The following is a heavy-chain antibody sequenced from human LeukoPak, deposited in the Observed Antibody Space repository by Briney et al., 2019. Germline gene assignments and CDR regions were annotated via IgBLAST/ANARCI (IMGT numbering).Heavy chain of an antibody. CDR2: ISGNSRFR. J-gene: IGHJ6*02. Sequence: GGSLRLSCAASGFTFSDYYINWISQAPGKGLEWLSYISGNSRFREYADSVKGRFTISRDNARNLLFLQMDSLRAEDTAVYYCARDLNTGMDVWGRGTTVTVSS. CDR3: ARDLNTGMDV. D-gene: IGHD2/OR15-2a*01. V-gene: IGHV3-11*05. CDR1: GFTFSDYY.